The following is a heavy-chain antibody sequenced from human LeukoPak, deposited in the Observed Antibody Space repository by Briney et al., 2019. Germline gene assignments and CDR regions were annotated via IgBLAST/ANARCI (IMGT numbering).Heavy chain of an antibody. J-gene: IGHJ2*01. D-gene: IGHD3-22*01. CDR3: AKDPTIITMIVVVSGGPDWYFDL. Sequence: GGSLRLSCAASGFTFSSYAMSWVRQAPGKGLRWVSAISGSGGSTYYADSVKGRFTISRDNSKNTLYLQMNSLRAEDTAVYYCAKDPTIITMIVVVSGGPDWYFDLWGRGTLVTVSS. CDR1: GFTFSSYA. CDR2: ISGSGGST. V-gene: IGHV3-23*01.